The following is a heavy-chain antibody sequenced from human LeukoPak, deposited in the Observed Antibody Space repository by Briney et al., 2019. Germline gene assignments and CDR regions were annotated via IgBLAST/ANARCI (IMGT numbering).Heavy chain of an antibody. V-gene: IGHV4-61*02. CDR2: IYTSGST. CDR3: AREVADYGGYYYYHYMDV. D-gene: IGHD4-23*01. J-gene: IGHJ6*03. CDR1: GGSISSGSHY. Sequence: PSQTLSLTCTVSGGSISSGSHYWSWIRQPAGKGLEWIGRIYTSGSTNYNPSLKSRVTISIDTSKNQFSLKLSSVTAADTAMYYCAREVADYGGYYYYHYMDVWGKGTTVTISS.